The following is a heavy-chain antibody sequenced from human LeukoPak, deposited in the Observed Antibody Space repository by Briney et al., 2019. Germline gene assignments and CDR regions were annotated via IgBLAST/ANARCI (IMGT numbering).Heavy chain of an antibody. J-gene: IGHJ4*02. CDR2: RSIYNGNT. CDR1: GGTFSSYA. V-gene: IGHV1-18*01. Sequence: ASVKVSCKASGGTFSSYAISWVRQAPGQGLEWMGWRSIYNGNTDYKLQGRVTMTTDTSTNTAYMEVRSLRSDDTAVYYCARGGPFPSSSSSSEYYLDYWGQGTLVTVSS. CDR3: ARGGPFPSSSSSSEYYLDY. D-gene: IGHD6-6*01.